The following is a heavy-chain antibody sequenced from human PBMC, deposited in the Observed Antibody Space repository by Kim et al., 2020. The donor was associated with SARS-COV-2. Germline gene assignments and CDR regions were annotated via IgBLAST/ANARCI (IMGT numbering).Heavy chain of an antibody. CDR3: AVTKYYYDTSGYTRYCYGMDV. CDR1: GGSISISSYY. Sequence: SETLSLTCTVSGGSISISSYYWGWIRQPPGKGLEWIGSIYYSWSTHYNPSLKSRVTISVDTSKNQFSLKLSSVTAADTAVYYCAVTKYYYDTSGYTRYCYGMDVWGQGTTVTVSS. J-gene: IGHJ6*02. CDR2: IYYSWST. D-gene: IGHD3-22*01. V-gene: IGHV4-39*01.